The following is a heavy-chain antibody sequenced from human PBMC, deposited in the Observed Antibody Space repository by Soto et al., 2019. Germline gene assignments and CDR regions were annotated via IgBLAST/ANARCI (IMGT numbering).Heavy chain of an antibody. V-gene: IGHV3-74*01. CDR3: ARGQYYDFWSGYAGFDL. CDR1: GFTFSSYW. D-gene: IGHD3-3*01. CDR2: SNSDVTNT. Sequence: GGSLRLSCAASGFTFSSYWMHWVRQVPGRGLAWVSRSNSDVTNTGYADSVKGRFTISRDNAKSTLYLQMNSLTAEDTAVYYCARGQYYDFWSGYAGFDLWGRGTLVTVSS. J-gene: IGHJ4*02.